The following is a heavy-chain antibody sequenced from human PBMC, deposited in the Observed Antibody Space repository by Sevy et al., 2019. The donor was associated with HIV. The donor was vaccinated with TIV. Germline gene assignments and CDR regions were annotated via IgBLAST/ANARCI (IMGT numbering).Heavy chain of an antibody. CDR3: ARVLYYDFWSGYHSMGFDY. J-gene: IGHJ4*02. CDR1: GFTFSSYW. D-gene: IGHD3-3*01. V-gene: IGHV3-7*01. Sequence: GGSLRLSCAASGFTFSSYWMSWVRQAPGKGLEWVANIKQDGSEKYYVDSVKGRFTISRDNAKNSLYLQMNSLRAEDTAVYYCARVLYYDFWSGYHSMGFDYWGQGTLVTVSS. CDR2: IKQDGSEK.